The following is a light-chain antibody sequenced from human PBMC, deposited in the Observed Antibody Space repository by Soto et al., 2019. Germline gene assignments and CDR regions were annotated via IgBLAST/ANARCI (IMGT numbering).Light chain of an antibody. Sequence: DIQMTQSPSSLSASVGDRVTITCRASQNIRTYLNWYQQKPGKAPKLLIYAASSLQSGVPSRFSGSGSGTDFTLTISSLQPEDFVTYYCQQSYDTLGTFGGGTKVEIK. CDR2: AAS. V-gene: IGKV1-39*01. J-gene: IGKJ4*01. CDR3: QQSYDTLGT. CDR1: QNIRTY.